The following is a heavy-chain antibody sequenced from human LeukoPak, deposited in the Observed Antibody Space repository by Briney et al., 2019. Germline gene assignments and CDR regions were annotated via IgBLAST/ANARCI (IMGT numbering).Heavy chain of an antibody. CDR3: ARGLRGFDY. CDR2: INHSGST. V-gene: IGHV4-34*01. Sequence: SETLSLTCAVYGGSFSGYYWSWIRQPPGKELEWIGEINHSGSTNYNPSLKSRVTISVDTSKNQFSLKLSSVTAADTAVYYCARGLRGFDYWGQGTLVTVSS. CDR1: GGSFSGYY. J-gene: IGHJ4*02.